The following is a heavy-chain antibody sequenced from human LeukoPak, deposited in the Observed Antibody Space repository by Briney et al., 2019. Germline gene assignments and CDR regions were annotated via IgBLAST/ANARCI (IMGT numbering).Heavy chain of an antibody. Sequence: PSETLSLTCTVSGGSISSSRYYWGWIRQPPGKGLEWIGSIYYSGRTYYNPSLKSRVTISVDTSKNQFSLKLSSVTAADTAVYYCARGPTKVHGWYNWFDPWGQGTLVTVSS. D-gene: IGHD6-19*01. CDR2: IYYSGRT. J-gene: IGHJ5*02. V-gene: IGHV4-39*07. CDR1: GGSISSSRYY. CDR3: ARGPTKVHGWYNWFDP.